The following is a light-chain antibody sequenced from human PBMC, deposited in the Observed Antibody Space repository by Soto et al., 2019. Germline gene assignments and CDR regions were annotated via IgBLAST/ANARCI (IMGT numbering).Light chain of an antibody. CDR2: QAS. CDR1: ETINTR. CDR3: QQYKIKSGP. V-gene: IGKV1-5*03. Sequence: DIQMTQSPTTLSASVGETVTITFRPSETINTRLSWLQQKPGEAPQRLIYQASTLDSGVSSRFCANGAVSEFTLTIRSMHPADFARSYLQQYKIKSGPFALGT. J-gene: IGKJ1*01.